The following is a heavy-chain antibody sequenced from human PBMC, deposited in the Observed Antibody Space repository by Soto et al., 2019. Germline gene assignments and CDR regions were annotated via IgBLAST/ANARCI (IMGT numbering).Heavy chain of an antibody. J-gene: IGHJ6*02. CDR3: ARQSGSYGLYFYGLDV. V-gene: IGHV4-39*01. D-gene: IGHD1-26*01. CDR2: INYSGST. Sequence: SETLSLTCTVSGGSISSSSFYWGWIRQPPGKGLQWIGAINYSGSTYYNPSLKSRVTISVGTSKSQFSLDLSSVTAADTALYFCARQSGSYGLYFYGLDVWGQGTTVTVSS. CDR1: GGSISSSSFY.